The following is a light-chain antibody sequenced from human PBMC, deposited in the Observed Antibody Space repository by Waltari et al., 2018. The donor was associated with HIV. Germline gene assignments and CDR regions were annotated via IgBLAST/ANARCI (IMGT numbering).Light chain of an antibody. CDR1: QNIGSY. V-gene: IGKV3D-15*01. CDR2: GAS. CDR3: HQYNDWPRCT. J-gene: IGKJ2*02. Sequence: VLLTQSPVTLSASPGARGTLSCRASQNIGSYLAWYQQKTGQPPSLLVYGASIRAPGIPARFTGSGSGTDFNLIMDGLQPDDCGLYYCHQYNDWPRCTFGQGTKVEIK.